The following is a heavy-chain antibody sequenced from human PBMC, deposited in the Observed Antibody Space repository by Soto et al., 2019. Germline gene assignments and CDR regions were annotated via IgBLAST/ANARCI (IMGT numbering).Heavy chain of an antibody. CDR3: ARGGDFFGD. CDR1: GGSISGSY. V-gene: IGHV4-59*01. Sequence: QVQLQESGPGLVKPSETLSLTCTVSGGSISGSYWSWIRQPPGKGLEWIGFSYYTATSSYNPSLNSRVTIPIDTDKNQFALKLTSVTAADTAVYYCARGGDFFGDWGQGTLVTVSS. J-gene: IGHJ4*02. D-gene: IGHD3-16*01. CDR2: SYYTATS.